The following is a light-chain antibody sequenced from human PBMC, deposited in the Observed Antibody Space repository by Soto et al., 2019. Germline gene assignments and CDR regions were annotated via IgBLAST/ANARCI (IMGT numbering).Light chain of an antibody. J-gene: IGKJ1*01. V-gene: IGKV1-5*01. CDR3: QQYNYYWT. Sequence: DIQMTQSPSSLSAAVGDRFTITWRARQSISTYLNWYQQKHGKAPRLLIHDASSLESGVPARFSGSGCGTEFTLSISSLQPDDFATYYCQQYNYYWTFGQGTKVDIK. CDR1: QSISTY. CDR2: DAS.